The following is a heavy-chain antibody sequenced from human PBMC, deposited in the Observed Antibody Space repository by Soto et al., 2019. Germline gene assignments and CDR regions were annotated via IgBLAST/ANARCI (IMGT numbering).Heavy chain of an antibody. CDR2: INKGGSST. CDR3: ARDPPGSGKYLYYGMDV. CDR1: GFTFSDYW. J-gene: IGHJ6*02. Sequence: EVHLLESGGGLVQPGGSLRLSCATSGFTFSDYWMHWVRQVPGKGLQWVSLINKGGSSTTYAGSVRGRFTISRDNARNTLYLQMSSLTTDDTAVYYCARDPPGSGKYLYYGMDVWGQGTTVTVSS. D-gene: IGHD3-10*01. V-gene: IGHV3-74*01.